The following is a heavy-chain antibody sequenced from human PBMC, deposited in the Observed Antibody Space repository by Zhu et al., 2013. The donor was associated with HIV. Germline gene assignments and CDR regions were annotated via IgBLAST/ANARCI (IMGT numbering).Heavy chain of an antibody. CDR3: ARGRRGSGSYYYYYGMDV. Sequence: QVQLVQSGAEVKKPGSSVKVSCKASGGTFSSYAISWVRQAPGQGLEWMGGIIPIFGTANYAQKFQGRVTITADESTSTAYMELSSLRSEDTAVYYCARGRRGSGSYYYYYGMDVWGQGTTVTVSS. J-gene: IGHJ6*02. V-gene: IGHV1-69*01. D-gene: IGHD3-10*01. CDR1: GGTFSSYA. CDR2: IIPIFGTA.